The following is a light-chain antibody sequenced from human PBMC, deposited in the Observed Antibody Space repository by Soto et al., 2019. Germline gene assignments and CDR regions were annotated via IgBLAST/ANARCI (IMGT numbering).Light chain of an antibody. CDR2: SND. CDR1: SSDIGSNT. J-gene: IGLJ2*01. V-gene: IGLV1-44*01. Sequence: QSVLTQSPSASGTPGQRVSISCSGSSSDIGSNTVSWYQHFPGTAPKLLIYSNDQRPSAVPGRFSGSKSGSSASLAISGLQYEDEAYYYCATWDDSLNVVFGGGTKVTVL. CDR3: ATWDDSLNVV.